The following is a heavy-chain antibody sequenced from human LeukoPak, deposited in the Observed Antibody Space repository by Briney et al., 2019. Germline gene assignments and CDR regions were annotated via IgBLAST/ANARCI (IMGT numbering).Heavy chain of an antibody. D-gene: IGHD7-27*01. Sequence: PGGSLRLSCAASGFTFSSYAMSWVRQAPGKGLGWVSTISGSGNNTFYADSVKGRFTISRDNSRNTVSLQMNCLRAEDTAIYFCANLGTGSDYWGQGTLVTVSS. CDR2: ISGSGNNT. CDR3: ANLGTGSDY. J-gene: IGHJ4*02. V-gene: IGHV3-23*01. CDR1: GFTFSSYA.